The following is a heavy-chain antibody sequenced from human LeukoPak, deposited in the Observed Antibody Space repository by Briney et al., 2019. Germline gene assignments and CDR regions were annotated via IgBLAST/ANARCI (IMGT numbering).Heavy chain of an antibody. CDR1: GFTVISNY. D-gene: IGHD3-10*01. J-gene: IGHJ4*02. CDR2: IYSGGDT. Sequence: GGSLRLSCAASGFTVISNYMSWVRQAPGKGQEWVSVIYSGGDTYYADSVKGRFTISRDNSKNTLYLQMNSLRAEDTAVYYCARAGVQFGEFDFDYWGQGTLVTVSS. CDR3: ARAGVQFGEFDFDY. V-gene: IGHV3-53*01.